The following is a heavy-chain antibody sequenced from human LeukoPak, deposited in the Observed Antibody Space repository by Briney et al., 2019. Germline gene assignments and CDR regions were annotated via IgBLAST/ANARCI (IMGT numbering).Heavy chain of an antibody. D-gene: IGHD3-10*01. Sequence: GRSLRLSCAASGFTFSSYAMHWVRQAPGKGLEWVAVISYDGSNKYYADSVKGRFTISRDNSKNTLYLQMNSLRAEDTAVYYCARVSRITMVRGVHFDYWGQGTLVTVSS. J-gene: IGHJ4*02. CDR2: ISYDGSNK. V-gene: IGHV3-30-3*01. CDR1: GFTFSSYA. CDR3: ARVSRITMVRGVHFDY.